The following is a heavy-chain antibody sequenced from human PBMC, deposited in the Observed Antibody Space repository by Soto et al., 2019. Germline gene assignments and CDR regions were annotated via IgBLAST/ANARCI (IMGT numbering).Heavy chain of an antibody. CDR2: IYYSGST. CDR1: GGSISSYY. J-gene: IGHJ5*02. V-gene: IGHV4-59*01. CDR3: ARDRLANWFDP. D-gene: IGHD3-9*01. Sequence: QVQLQESGPGLVKPSETLSLTCTVSGGSISSYYWSWIRQPPGKGLEWIGYIYYSGSTNYNPSLKSRGTISVDTSKNQFSLKLSSVTAADTAVYYCARDRLANWFDPWGQGTLVTVSS.